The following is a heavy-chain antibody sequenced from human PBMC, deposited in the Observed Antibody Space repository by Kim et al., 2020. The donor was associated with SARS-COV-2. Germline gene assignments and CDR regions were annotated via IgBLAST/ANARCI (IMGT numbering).Heavy chain of an antibody. CDR1: GGSISSYY. Sequence: SETLSLTCTVSGGSISSYYWSWIRQPPGKGLEWIGYIYYSGSTNYNPSLKSRVTMSVATSKNQFSLKLSSVTAADTAVYYCARDRAGTMVRSVIPYYYGMDVWGQGTTVTVSS. CDR2: IYYSGST. J-gene: IGHJ6*02. CDR3: ARDRAGTMVRSVIPYYYGMDV. V-gene: IGHV4-59*13. D-gene: IGHD3-10*01.